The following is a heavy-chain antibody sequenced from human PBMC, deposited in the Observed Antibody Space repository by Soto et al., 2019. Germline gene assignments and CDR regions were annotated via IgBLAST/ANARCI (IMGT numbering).Heavy chain of an antibody. Sequence: QVQLVQSGAEVKKPGASVKVSCKASGYTFTSYDINWVRQATGQGLEWMGWTNPNSGNTGYAQKFQGRATMTRNTSISPAYMELSSLRSEDTAVYYCARVRRYCSGGSCYPRLDYWGQGTLVTVSS. V-gene: IGHV1-8*01. CDR1: GYTFTSYD. D-gene: IGHD2-15*01. CDR2: TNPNSGNT. J-gene: IGHJ4*02. CDR3: ARVRRYCSGGSCYPRLDY.